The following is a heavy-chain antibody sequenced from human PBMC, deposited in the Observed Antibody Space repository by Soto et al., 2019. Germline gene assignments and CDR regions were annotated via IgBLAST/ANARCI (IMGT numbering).Heavy chain of an antibody. CDR2: INPSGGST. J-gene: IGHJ3*02. CDR3: ARDRYPCSSTSCYAEAFDI. V-gene: IGHV1-46*03. D-gene: IGHD2-2*01. Sequence: QVQLVQSGAEVKKPGASVKVSCKASGYTFTSYYMHWVRQAPGQGLEWMGVINPSGGSTSYAQKFQGRVTMTRDTSTSTVYMELSSLRSEDTAVYYCARDRYPCSSTSCYAEAFDIWGQGTMVTVSS. CDR1: GYTFTSYY.